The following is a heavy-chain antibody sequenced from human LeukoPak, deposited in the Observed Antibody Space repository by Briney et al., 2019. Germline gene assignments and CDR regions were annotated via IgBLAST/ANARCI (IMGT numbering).Heavy chain of an antibody. CDR3: ARDSGSGSFLGYWYFDL. J-gene: IGHJ2*01. Sequence: SETLSLTCTVSGGSISSSSYYWGWIRQPPGKGLEWIGSIYYSGSTYYNPSLKSRVTISVDTSKNQFSLKLSSVTAADTAVYYCARDSGSGSFLGYWYFDLWGRGTLVTVSS. V-gene: IGHV4-39*02. CDR1: GGSISSSSYY. CDR2: IYYSGST. D-gene: IGHD3-10*01.